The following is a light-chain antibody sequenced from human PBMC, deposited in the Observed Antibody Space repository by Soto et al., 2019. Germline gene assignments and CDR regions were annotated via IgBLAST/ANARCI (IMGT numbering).Light chain of an antibody. CDR1: ESVCTN. CDR3: HQYGSSPST. CDR2: EAS. Sequence: EVELTQSPATLSVSPGERATLSCRASESVCTNLAWYQQKPGQAPRFLVYEASTRASGIPTRFSGSGSGTQFTLTSSSFQSEDVAVYYCHQYGSSPSTFGQGTKVDIK. V-gene: IGKV3D-15*01. J-gene: IGKJ1*01.